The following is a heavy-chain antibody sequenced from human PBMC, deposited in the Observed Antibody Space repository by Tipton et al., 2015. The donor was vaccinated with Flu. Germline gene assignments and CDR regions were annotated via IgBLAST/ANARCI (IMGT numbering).Heavy chain of an antibody. J-gene: IGHJ4*02. Sequence: TLSLTCTVSGDSISSSSYYWGWIRQPPGKGLEWIGSIYYSGSTYYNPSLKSRVTISVDTSKNQFSLKLSSVTAADTAVYYCAREGRREQLALDYWGQGTLVIVSS. CDR3: AREGRREQLALDY. D-gene: IGHD6-6*01. CDR2: IYYSGST. V-gene: IGHV4-39*07. CDR1: GDSISSSSYY.